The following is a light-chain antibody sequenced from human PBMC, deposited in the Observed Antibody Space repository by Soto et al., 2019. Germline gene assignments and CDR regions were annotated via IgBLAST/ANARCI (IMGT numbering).Light chain of an antibody. CDR1: RSDVGGYKY. CDR3: SSYTSSSTLYV. J-gene: IGLJ1*01. Sequence: QSALTRPASVSGSPGQSITISCTGTRSDVGGYKYVSWYQQHPGKAPKLMIYEVSNRPSGVSNRFSGSKSGNTASLAISGLQAEDEADYYRSSYTSSSTLYVFGTGTKVTVL. CDR2: EVS. V-gene: IGLV2-14*01.